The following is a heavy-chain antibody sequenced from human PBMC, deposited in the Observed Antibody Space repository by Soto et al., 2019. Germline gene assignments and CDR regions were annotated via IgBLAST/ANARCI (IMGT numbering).Heavy chain of an antibody. V-gene: IGHV5-10-1*01. Sequence: GESLKISCKGSGYSFTSYWISWVRQMPGKGLEWMGRIDPSDSYTNYSPSFQGHVTISADKSISAAYLQWSSLKASDTAMYYCARSDYSSSYYHYYGMDVWGQGTTVTVSS. CDR3: ARSDYSSSYYHYYGMDV. CDR2: IDPSDSYT. J-gene: IGHJ6*02. CDR1: GYSFTSYW. D-gene: IGHD6-6*01.